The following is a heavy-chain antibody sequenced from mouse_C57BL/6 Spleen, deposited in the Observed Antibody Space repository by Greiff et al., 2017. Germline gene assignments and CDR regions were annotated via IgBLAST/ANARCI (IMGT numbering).Heavy chain of an antibody. J-gene: IGHJ1*03. Sequence: VMLVESGPGLVQPSQSLSITCTVSGFSLTSYGVHWVRQSPGKGLEWLGVIWSGGSTDYNAAFISRLSISKDNSKSQVFFKMNSLQADDTAIYYCASYDYDDFDVWGTGTTVTVSS. D-gene: IGHD2-4*01. CDR1: GFSLTSYG. CDR2: IWSGGST. V-gene: IGHV2-2*01. CDR3: ASYDYDDFDV.